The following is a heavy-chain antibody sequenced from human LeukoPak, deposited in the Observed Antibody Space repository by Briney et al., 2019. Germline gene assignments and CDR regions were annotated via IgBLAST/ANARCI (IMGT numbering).Heavy chain of an antibody. Sequence: SETLSLTCTVSGGSISGGSYFWSWIRQPAGKGLEWIGRIYTSGRTNYNPSLKSRVTISVDTSKNQFSLKLSSVTAADTAVYYCARDEDYYDVGGHPYGAFDIWGQGTMVTVSS. CDR2: IYTSGRT. J-gene: IGHJ3*02. D-gene: IGHD3-16*01. CDR3: ARDEDYYDVGGHPYGAFDI. V-gene: IGHV4-61*02. CDR1: GGSISGGSYF.